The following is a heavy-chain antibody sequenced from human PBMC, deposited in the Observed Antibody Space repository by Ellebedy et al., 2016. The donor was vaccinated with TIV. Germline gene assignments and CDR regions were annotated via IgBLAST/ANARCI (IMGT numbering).Heavy chain of an antibody. V-gene: IGHV3-30-3*01. CDR3: ARDAAPGAPDYSDS. CDR1: GFTSSTYE. Sequence: GESLKISCVASGFTSSTYEIHWVRQAPGKGLEWVAVVSGHGRIQLYADSVKGRFTISRDTSKDTVYLQMNSLRVEDTALYYCARDAAPGAPDYSDSWGQGTQVTVSS. D-gene: IGHD3-10*01. J-gene: IGHJ4*02. CDR2: VSGHGRIQ.